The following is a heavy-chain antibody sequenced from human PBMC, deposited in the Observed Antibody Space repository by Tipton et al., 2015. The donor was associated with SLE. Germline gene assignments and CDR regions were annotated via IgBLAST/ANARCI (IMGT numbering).Heavy chain of an antibody. D-gene: IGHD2-2*01. V-gene: IGHV4-59*11. J-gene: IGHJ5*02. CDR1: AGSISGHQ. Sequence: TLSLTCTVSAGSISGHQWNWIRQPPGKGLEWLGYVFDSGTTNYNPSLKSRVTISVDTSKSQFSLKLRSVTAADTAVYYCARGGCSSSSCLKWFDPWGQGTLVTVSS. CDR3: ARGGCSSSSCLKWFDP. CDR2: VFDSGTT.